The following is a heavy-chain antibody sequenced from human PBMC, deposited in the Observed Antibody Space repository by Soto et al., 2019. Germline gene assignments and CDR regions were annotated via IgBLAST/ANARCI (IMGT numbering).Heavy chain of an antibody. D-gene: IGHD3-16*02. CDR2: ISAYNGNT. J-gene: IGHJ3*02. CDR1: GYTFTSYG. Sequence: GASVKVSCKASGYTFTSYGISWLRQAPGQGLEWMGWISAYNGNTNYAQKLQGRVTMTTDTSTSTAYMELRNLRSDDTAVYYCARGSYDYIWGSYRTPDAFDIWGQGTMVTVSS. CDR3: ARGSYDYIWGSYRTPDAFDI. V-gene: IGHV1-18*01.